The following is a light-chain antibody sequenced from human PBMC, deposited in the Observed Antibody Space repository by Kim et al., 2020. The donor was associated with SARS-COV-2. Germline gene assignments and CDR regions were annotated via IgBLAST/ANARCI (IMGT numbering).Light chain of an antibody. CDR3: QQYYSEPYT. V-gene: IGKV4-1*01. Sequence: RATINCKSSQSFLHSSNNKNYLAWFQQKPGQPPDLLIFWASTRESGVPDRFIGSGSGTDFTLTISSLQAEDVAVYYCQQYYSEPYTFGQGTKLEIK. CDR1: QSFLHSSNNKNY. J-gene: IGKJ2*01. CDR2: WAS.